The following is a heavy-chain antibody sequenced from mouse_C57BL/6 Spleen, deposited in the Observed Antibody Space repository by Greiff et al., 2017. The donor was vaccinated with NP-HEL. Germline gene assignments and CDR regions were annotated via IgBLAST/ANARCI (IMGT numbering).Heavy chain of an antibody. CDR2: ISSSGSYT. V-gene: IGHV5-6*01. Sequence: EVQGVESGGDLVKPGGSLKLSCAASGFTFSSYGMSWVRQTPDKRLEWVATISSSGSYTYYPDSVKGRFTISRDNAKNTLYLQMSSLKSEYTAMYYRARRTGTWFAYWGQGTLVTVSA. D-gene: IGHD4-1*01. J-gene: IGHJ3*01. CDR3: ARRTGTWFAY. CDR1: GFTFSSYG.